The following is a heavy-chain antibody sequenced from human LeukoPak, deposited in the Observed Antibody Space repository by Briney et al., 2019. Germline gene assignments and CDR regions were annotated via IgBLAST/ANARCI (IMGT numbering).Heavy chain of an antibody. J-gene: IGHJ4*02. V-gene: IGHV3-30*01. Sequence: GGSLRLSCAASGFTFSSYAMHWVRQAPGKGLEWVAVISYDGSNKYYADSVKGQFTISRDNSKNTLYLQMNSLRAEDTAVYYCARDEWWGGDIVVVPAAVDYWGQGTLVTVSS. D-gene: IGHD2-2*01. CDR3: ARDEWWGGDIVVVPAAVDY. CDR1: GFTFSSYA. CDR2: ISYDGSNK.